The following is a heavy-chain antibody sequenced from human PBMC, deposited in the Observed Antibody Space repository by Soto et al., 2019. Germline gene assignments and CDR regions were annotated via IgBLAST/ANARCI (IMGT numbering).Heavy chain of an antibody. CDR1: GFTFSSYW. J-gene: IGHJ3*02. CDR3: ASPKGFWSGLDAFGI. D-gene: IGHD3-3*01. V-gene: IGHV3-7*01. Sequence: GGSLRLSCAASGFTFSSYWMSWVRQAPGKGLEWVANIKQDGSEKYYVDSVKGRFTISRDNAKNSLYLQMNSLRAEDTAVYYCASPKGFWSGLDAFGIWGQGTMVTVSS. CDR2: IKQDGSEK.